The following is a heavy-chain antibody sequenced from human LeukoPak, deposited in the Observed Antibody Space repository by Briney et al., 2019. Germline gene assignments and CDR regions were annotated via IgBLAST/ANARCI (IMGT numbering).Heavy chain of an antibody. J-gene: IGHJ4*02. D-gene: IGHD2-8*01. CDR1: GASISSGGYY. CDR3: ARDSIPNGVAN. Sequence: SQTLSLTCTVSGASISSGGYYWSWIRQHPGKGLEWIGYIYYSGSTYYNPSLRSRVTIAVDTSKNQFSLKLSSVTAADTAVYYCARDSIPNGVANRGQGTLVTVSS. V-gene: IGHV4-31*03. CDR2: IYYSGST.